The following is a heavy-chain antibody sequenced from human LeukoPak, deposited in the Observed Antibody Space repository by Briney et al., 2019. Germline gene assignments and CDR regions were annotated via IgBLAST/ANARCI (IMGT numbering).Heavy chain of an antibody. J-gene: IGHJ4*02. Sequence: SETLSLTCTVSGVSISSSNSYWGWSRQPPGKGLEWIGSIYSGNTYYNASLKSQVSISIDTSKNQFSLRLTSVTAADTAVYYCARQTGSGLFILPGGQGTLVTVSS. CDR1: GVSISSSNSY. V-gene: IGHV4-39*01. CDR3: ARQTGSGLFILP. D-gene: IGHD3/OR15-3a*01. CDR2: IYSGNT.